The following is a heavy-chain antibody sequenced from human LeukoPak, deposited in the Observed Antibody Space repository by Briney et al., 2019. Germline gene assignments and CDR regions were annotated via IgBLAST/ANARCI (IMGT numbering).Heavy chain of an antibody. CDR2: ISGSGGST. D-gene: IGHD3-10*01. Sequence: GGSLRLSCAASGFTFSSYAMSWVRQAPGKGLEWVPAISGSGGSTYYADSVKGRFTISRDNSKNTLYLQMNSLRAEDTAVYYCAKDWTYGSGSYYNYWGQGTLVTVSS. V-gene: IGHV3-23*01. J-gene: IGHJ4*02. CDR3: AKDWTYGSGSYYNY. CDR1: GFTFSSYA.